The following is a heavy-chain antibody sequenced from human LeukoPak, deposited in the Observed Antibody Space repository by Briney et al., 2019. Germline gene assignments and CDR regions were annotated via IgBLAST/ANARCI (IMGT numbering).Heavy chain of an antibody. CDR2: IIPILGIA. CDR1: GGTFSSYA. V-gene: IGHV1-69*04. Sequence: GASVKVSCKASGGTFSSYAISWVRQAPGQGLEWMGRIIPILGIANYAQKFQGRVTITADKSTSTAYMELSSLRSEDTAVYYCARAVAAPPHAFDIWGQGTMVTVSS. CDR3: ARAVAAPPHAFDI. D-gene: IGHD6-6*01. J-gene: IGHJ3*02.